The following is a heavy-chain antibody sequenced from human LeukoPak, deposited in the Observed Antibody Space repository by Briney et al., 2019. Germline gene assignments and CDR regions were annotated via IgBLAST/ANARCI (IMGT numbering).Heavy chain of an antibody. CDR1: GYTFTSYD. J-gene: IGHJ4*02. Sequence: GASVKVSCKASGYTFTSYDINWVRQATGQGLEWMGWINPNSGGTNYAQKFQGRVTMTRDTSISTAYMELSRLRSDDTAVYYCAGFGELFLAMNWGQGTLVTVSS. CDR3: AGFGELFLAMN. CDR2: INPNSGGT. V-gene: IGHV1-2*02. D-gene: IGHD3-10*01.